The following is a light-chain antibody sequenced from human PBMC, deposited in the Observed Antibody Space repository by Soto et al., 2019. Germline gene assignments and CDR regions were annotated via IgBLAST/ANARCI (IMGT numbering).Light chain of an antibody. CDR1: SSDVGGYNY. V-gene: IGLV2-8*01. Sequence: QSVLTQPPSASGSPGQSVTISCTGTSSDVGGYNYVSWYQQHPGKAPKLIISEVSKRPSGVPDRFSGSKSGNTASLTVSGLQAEDEADYYCSSYAGSTSRPYVFGTGTKVTVL. J-gene: IGLJ1*01. CDR2: EVS. CDR3: SSYAGSTSRPYV.